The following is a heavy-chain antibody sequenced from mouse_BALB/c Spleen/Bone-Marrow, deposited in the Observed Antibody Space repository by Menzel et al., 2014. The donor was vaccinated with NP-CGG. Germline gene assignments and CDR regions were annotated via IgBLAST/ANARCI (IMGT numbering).Heavy chain of an antibody. CDR2: IYPYNGGT. CDR1: GYAFTSYN. CDR3: ARENYGSSPAY. J-gene: IGHJ3*01. Sequence: LVESGPELVKPGASVKVSCKASGYAFTSYNMYWVKQSHGKSLEWIGHIYPYNGGTSYNQKFKGKATLTVDKSSSTAYMNLNSLTSEASAVYYCARENYGSSPAYWGQGTLVTGSA. D-gene: IGHD1-1*01. V-gene: IGHV1S135*01.